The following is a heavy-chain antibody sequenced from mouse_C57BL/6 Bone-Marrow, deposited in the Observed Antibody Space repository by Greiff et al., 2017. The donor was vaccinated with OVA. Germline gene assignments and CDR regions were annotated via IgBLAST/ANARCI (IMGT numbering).Heavy chain of an antibody. CDR2: IDPETGGT. CDR1: GYTFTDYE. J-gene: IGHJ3*01. V-gene: IGHV1-15*01. CDR3: TRSLLPPGFAY. Sequence: VQLQQSGAELVRPGASVTLSCKASGYTFTDYEMHWVKQTPVHGLEWIGAIDPETGGTAYNQTFKGKAILTADKSSSTAYMELRSLTSEDSAVYYCTRSLLPPGFAYGGQGTLVTVSA.